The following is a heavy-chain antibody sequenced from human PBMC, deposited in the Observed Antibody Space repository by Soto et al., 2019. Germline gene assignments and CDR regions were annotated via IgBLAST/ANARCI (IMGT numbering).Heavy chain of an antibody. CDR2: TSYRGST. Sequence: QVQLQESGPGLVKPSQTLSLTCTVSGGSISSGGYYWNWIRQHPGKGLEWIGHTSYRGSTFYNPSLKSRLTISVDTSKNLLSLKLSSVTAADTALYFCARDKGYYGMDVWGQGTTVTVSS. J-gene: IGHJ6*02. V-gene: IGHV4-31*03. CDR3: ARDKGYYGMDV. CDR1: GGSISSGGYY.